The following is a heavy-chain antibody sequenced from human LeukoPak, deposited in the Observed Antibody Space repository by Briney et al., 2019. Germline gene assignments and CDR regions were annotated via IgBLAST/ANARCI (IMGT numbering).Heavy chain of an antibody. CDR1: GFSFSNYG. CDR2: ISDDASHK. J-gene: IGHJ4*02. Sequence: GGSLRLSCVGSGFSFSNYGMHWVRQAPGKGLEWVAVISDDASHKYYADSVKGRFTISRDNSKNTLYLQMDSLRLEDTAVFYCAKNREGYSKLDWGQGTLVTVSP. CDR3: AKNREGYSKLD. V-gene: IGHV3-30*18. D-gene: IGHD6-13*01.